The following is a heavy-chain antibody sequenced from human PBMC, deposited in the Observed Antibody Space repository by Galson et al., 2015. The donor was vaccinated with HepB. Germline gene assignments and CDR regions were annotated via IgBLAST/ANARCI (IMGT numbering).Heavy chain of an antibody. Sequence: SLRLSCAASGFIFSNYAMHWVRQAPGKGLEWVTVISHDGTGKDYADSVKGRFTISRDNSKNTLYLQMNSLRAEDTAVYYCARGGLQKQRNDYFDFWGRGTLVTVSS. CDR2: ISHDGTGK. V-gene: IGHV3-30*04. CDR3: ARGGLQKQRNDYFDF. D-gene: IGHD3-10*01. CDR1: GFIFSNYA. J-gene: IGHJ4*02.